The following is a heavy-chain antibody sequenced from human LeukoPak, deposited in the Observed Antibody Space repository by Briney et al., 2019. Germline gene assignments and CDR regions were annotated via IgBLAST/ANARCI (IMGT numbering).Heavy chain of an antibody. V-gene: IGHV5-51*01. Sequence: GEAPKISWKGSGYNFTSYWIGWWRQKPGKSLELMGVIYPGDSDTRYSQSFQGQVTISADKSISTAYLQWSSLKASDTAMYYCARRWDLQLWLFDYWGQGTLVTVSS. J-gene: IGHJ4*02. CDR3: ARRWDLQLWLFDY. CDR1: GYNFTSYW. CDR2: IYPGDSDT. D-gene: IGHD5-18*01.